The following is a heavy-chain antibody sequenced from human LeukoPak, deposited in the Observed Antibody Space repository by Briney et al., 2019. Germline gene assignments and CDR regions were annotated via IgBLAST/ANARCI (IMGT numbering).Heavy chain of an antibody. CDR2: ISGGGTPT. CDR1: GFTFSDFA. CDR3: ARDVRRAAAGTMNY. V-gene: IGHV3-23*01. Sequence: GGSLRLSCVVSGFTFSDFAMSWVRQAPGKGLEWVSAISGGGTPTFYADSVKGRFITSRDNSKNTLYLQMNSLRVEDTAVYFCARDVRRAAAGTMNYWGQGTLVTVSS. D-gene: IGHD6-13*01. J-gene: IGHJ4*02.